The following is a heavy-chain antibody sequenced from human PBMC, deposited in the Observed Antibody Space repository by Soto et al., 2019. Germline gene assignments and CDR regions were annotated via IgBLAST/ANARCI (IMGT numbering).Heavy chain of an antibody. V-gene: IGHV4-59*08. CDR2: VFYSGST. CDR3: AMIPRRYDSSGYYPYYGMDA. D-gene: IGHD3-22*01. CDR1: GGSIDTYY. Sequence: PSETLSLTCTVSGGSIDTYYWSWIRQPPGKGLEWVGYVFYSGSTNYNPSLESRVTVSVDTSKNQFSLKLSSVTAADTAVYYCAMIPRRYDSSGYYPYYGMDAWGQGTTVTVSS. J-gene: IGHJ6*02.